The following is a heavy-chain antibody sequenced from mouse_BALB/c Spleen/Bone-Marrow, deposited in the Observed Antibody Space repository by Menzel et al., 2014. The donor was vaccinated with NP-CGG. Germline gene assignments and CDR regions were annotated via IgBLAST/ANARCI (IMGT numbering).Heavy chain of an antibody. CDR1: GFTFSGYT. Sequence: EVKLVESGGGLVQPGGSLKLSCAASGFTFSGYTMSWVRQTPEKRLEWVAFITNGGGNTYYPDTVKGRFTISRDNAKNTLYLRMSSLKSEDTAIYYCTTLTGTSYWGQGTLVTVSA. J-gene: IGHJ3*01. D-gene: IGHD4-1*01. V-gene: IGHV5-12-2*01. CDR2: ITNGGGNT. CDR3: TTLTGTSY.